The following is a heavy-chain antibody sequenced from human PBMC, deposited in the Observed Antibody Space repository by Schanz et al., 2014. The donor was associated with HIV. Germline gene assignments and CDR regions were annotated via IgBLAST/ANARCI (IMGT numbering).Heavy chain of an antibody. J-gene: IGHJ5*01. CDR2: INPNSGDT. D-gene: IGHD5-12*01. CDR1: GYSFSSHY. CDR3: AREPNYSGFDS. Sequence: QVQLVQSGAEVKRPGASVKVSCKTSGYSFSSHYLSWVRQAPGQGLVWMGWINPNSGDTKYEQKVQDRVTMTRDMSINTVYMELTRLRSDDTAVYYCAREPNYSGFDSWGHGTLVTVSS. V-gene: IGHV1-2*02.